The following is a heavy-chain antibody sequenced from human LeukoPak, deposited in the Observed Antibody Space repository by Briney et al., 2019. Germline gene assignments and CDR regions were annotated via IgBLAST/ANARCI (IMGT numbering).Heavy chain of an antibody. CDR2: IWYDGSNK. V-gene: IGHV3-33*01. J-gene: IGHJ6*02. CDR1: GFTFSSYG. Sequence: RSLGLSCAASGFTFSSYGIHWVRQAPGKGLEWVAVIWYDGSNKYYADSVKGRFTISRDNSKNTLYLQMNSLRAEDTAVYYCGRGYYGDYGYGMDVWGQGTTVTVSS. D-gene: IGHD4-17*01. CDR3: GRGYYGDYGYGMDV.